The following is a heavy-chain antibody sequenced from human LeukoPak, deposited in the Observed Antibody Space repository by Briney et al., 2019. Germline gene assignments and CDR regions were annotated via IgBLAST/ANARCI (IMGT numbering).Heavy chain of an antibody. Sequence: GRSLRLSCAASGFTFRNYGMQWVRQTPGKGLEWVTLISYDGSDKYYADSVKGRFSISRGNSKNTLYLQMNSLRAEDTAVYYCASLRSGSGTFYNDYWGQGTLVTVSS. CDR3: ASLRSGSGTFYNDY. CDR1: GFTFRNYG. J-gene: IGHJ4*02. V-gene: IGHV3-30*03. D-gene: IGHD3-10*01. CDR2: ISYDGSDK.